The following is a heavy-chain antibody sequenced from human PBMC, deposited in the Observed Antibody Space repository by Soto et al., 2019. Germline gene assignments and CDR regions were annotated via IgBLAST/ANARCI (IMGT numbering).Heavy chain of an antibody. V-gene: IGHV3-33*01. J-gene: IGHJ4*02. CDR2: IWYDGSNK. Sequence: PGGSLRLSCASSGFTFSSYGMHWVRQAPGKGLEWVAVIWYDGSNKYYADSVKGRFTISRDNSKNTLYLQMNSLRAEDTAVYYCARDISGYDSNFDYWGQGTLVTVSS. D-gene: IGHD5-12*01. CDR1: GFTFSSYG. CDR3: ARDISGYDSNFDY.